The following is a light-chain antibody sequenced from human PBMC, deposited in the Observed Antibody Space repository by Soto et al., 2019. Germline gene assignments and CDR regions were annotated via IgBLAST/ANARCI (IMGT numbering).Light chain of an antibody. CDR3: QQYNNWPS. Sequence: EIVMTQSPATLSVSPGERATRSCRASQSVSSNLAWYQQKPGQAPMLLIYGASTRATGIPARFSGSGSGTEFTLTISSLQSEDFAVYYCQQYNNWPSFGGGTKVEIK. J-gene: IGKJ4*01. V-gene: IGKV3-15*01. CDR1: QSVSSN. CDR2: GAS.